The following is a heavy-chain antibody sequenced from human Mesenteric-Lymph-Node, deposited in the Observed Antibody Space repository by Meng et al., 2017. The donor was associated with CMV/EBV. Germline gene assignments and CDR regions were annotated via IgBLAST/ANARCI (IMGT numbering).Heavy chain of an antibody. J-gene: IGHJ4*02. V-gene: IGHV4-4*02. CDR3: ARDGGYCSSTSCYPSGLDY. CDR1: ISISSW. Sequence: ISISSWWRWVRQPPGKVLEWMGEIYHSGSTNYNPSLMSRVAISVDKSKNQFSRKLSSVTAADTAVYYCARDGGYCSSTSCYPSGLDYWGQGTLVTVSS. CDR2: IYHSGST. D-gene: IGHD2-2*01.